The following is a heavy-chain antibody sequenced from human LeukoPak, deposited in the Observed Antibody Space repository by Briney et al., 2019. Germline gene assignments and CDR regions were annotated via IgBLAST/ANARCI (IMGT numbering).Heavy chain of an antibody. CDR1: GYTFTSYA. J-gene: IGHJ4*02. V-gene: IGHV7-4-1*02. CDR3: ARDSDYYDSSGYYGGTFDY. Sequence: ASVKVSCRASGYTFTSYAMNWVRQAPGQGLEWMGWINTNTGNPTYAQGFTGRFVFSLDTSVSTAYLQISSLKAEDTAVYYCARDSDYYDSSGYYGGTFDYWGQGTLVTVSS. CDR2: INTNTGNP. D-gene: IGHD3-22*01.